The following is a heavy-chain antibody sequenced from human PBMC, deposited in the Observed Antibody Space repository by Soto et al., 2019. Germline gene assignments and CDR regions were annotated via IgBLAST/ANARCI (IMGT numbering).Heavy chain of an antibody. CDR3: ARGPSGDKVDY. Sequence: QVQLQESGPGLVKPSQTLSLTCIVSGGSISNVNDCWSWIRQRPHKGLEWIGHIYSGGSSYTNPSLTSRVTILVDTSKNQSSPQLSSVSAADTAVYYCARGPSGDKVDYWGQGTLVTVSS. CDR1: GGSISNVNDC. V-gene: IGHV4-30-4*01. CDR2: IYSGGSS. J-gene: IGHJ4*02. D-gene: IGHD7-27*01.